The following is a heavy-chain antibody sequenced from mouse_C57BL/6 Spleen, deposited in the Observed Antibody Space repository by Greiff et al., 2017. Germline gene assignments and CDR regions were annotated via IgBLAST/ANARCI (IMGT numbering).Heavy chain of an antibody. CDR2: VNPGSGGT. V-gene: IGHV1-54*01. CDR3: ARERNCEDLYFDV. Sequence: QVQLQQSGAELVRPGASVKVSCKASGYAFTTYLIEWVKQRPGQGLEWIGVVNPGSGGTKYNEKFKGKATLTVDKSSSTAYMQLSSLTSEDSAVYFCARERNCEDLYFDVWGTGTTVTVSS. J-gene: IGHJ1*03. CDR1: GYAFTTYL.